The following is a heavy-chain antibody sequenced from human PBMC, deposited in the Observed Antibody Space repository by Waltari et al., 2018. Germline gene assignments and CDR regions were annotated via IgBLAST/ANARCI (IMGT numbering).Heavy chain of an antibody. CDR1: GGTFSSYA. J-gene: IGHJ4*02. CDR2: IIPIFGTA. D-gene: IGHD6-13*01. Sequence: QVQLVQSGAEVKKPGSSVKVSCKASGGTFSSYAISWVRQAPGQGLEWMGGIIPIFGTANYEQKFQGRVTITTDESTSTAYMELSSLRSEDTAVYYCAREGWAAAGTLMYYFDYWGQGTLVTVSS. V-gene: IGHV1-69*05. CDR3: AREGWAAAGTLMYYFDY.